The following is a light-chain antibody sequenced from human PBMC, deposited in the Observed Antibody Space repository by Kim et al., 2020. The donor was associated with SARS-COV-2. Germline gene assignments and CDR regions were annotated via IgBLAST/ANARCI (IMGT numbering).Light chain of an antibody. J-gene: IGKJ3*01. CDR3: LQDNNYPFT. CDR2: AAS. Sequence: GDRVTMTCRASQGITNDLHWYQQKPGKAPKLLIYAASRLQSGVSSRYSGSGSGTDFTLTISSLQPEDFATYYCLQDNNYPFTFG. CDR1: QGITND. V-gene: IGKV1-6*01.